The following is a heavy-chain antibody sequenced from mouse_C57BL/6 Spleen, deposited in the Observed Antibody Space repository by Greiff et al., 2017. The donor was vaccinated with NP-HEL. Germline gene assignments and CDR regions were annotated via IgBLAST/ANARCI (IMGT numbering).Heavy chain of an antibody. CDR2: ISYDGSN. Sequence: EVQLQESGPGLVKPSQSLSLTCSVTGYSITSGYYWNWIRQFPGNKLEWMGYISYDGSNNYNPSLKNRISITRDTSKNQFFLKLNSVTTEDTATYYCARPHYDYWYFDVWGTGTTVTVSS. J-gene: IGHJ1*03. CDR1: GYSITSGYY. D-gene: IGHD2-4*01. CDR3: ARPHYDYWYFDV. V-gene: IGHV3-6*01.